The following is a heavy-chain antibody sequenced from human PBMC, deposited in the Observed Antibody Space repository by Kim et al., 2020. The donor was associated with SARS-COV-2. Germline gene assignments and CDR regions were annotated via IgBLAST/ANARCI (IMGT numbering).Heavy chain of an antibody. J-gene: IGHJ4*02. D-gene: IGHD6-19*01. V-gene: IGHV3-74*01. CDR3: TRRSYSSVADY. Sequence: STTLYANSVKGRFTIPRDNAKNTLYRQMNSLTAEDTAVYYCTRRSYSSVADYWGQGTLVTVSS. CDR2: STT.